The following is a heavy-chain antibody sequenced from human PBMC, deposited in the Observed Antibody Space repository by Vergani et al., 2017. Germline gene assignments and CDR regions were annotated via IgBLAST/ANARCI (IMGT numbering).Heavy chain of an antibody. Sequence: QVQLVESGGGVVQPGRSLRLSCAASGFTFSSYGMHWVRQAPGKGLEWVAVISYDGSNKYYADSVKGRFTISRDNSKNTLYLQMNSLRAEDTAVYYCAKDPRDSYYYDSSGYYYDDYWGQGTLVTVSS. D-gene: IGHD3-22*01. CDR2: ISYDGSNK. CDR1: GFTFSSYG. J-gene: IGHJ4*02. V-gene: IGHV3-30*18. CDR3: AKDPRDSYYYDSSGYYYDDY.